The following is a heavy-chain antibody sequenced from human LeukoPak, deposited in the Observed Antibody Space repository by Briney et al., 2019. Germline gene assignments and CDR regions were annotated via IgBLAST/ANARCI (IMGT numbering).Heavy chain of an antibody. D-gene: IGHD6-19*01. CDR1: GFTFSSYS. J-gene: IGHJ4*02. CDR2: ISSSSSYI. V-gene: IGHV3-21*01. CDR3: ARGSGPTADY. Sequence: GGSLRLSCAASGFTFSSYSMNWVRQAPGKGLEWVSSISSSSSYIYYADSVKGRFTISRDNAKNSLYLQMNSLRAEDTAVYHCARGSGPTADYWGQGTLVTVSS.